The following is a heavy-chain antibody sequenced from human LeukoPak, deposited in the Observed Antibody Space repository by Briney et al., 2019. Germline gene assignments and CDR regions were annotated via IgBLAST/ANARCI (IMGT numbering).Heavy chain of an antibody. CDR3: ARSNAYSYGP. CDR1: GFIFSDFS. CDR2: MSEDGNEI. V-gene: IGHV3-7*03. J-gene: IGHJ5*02. Sequence: QPGGSLRLSCTVSGFIFSDFSMSWVRQAPGKGLEWVAKMSEDGNEIFYVDSVKGRFTISRDNTKKSLYLQLNSLRAEDTAVYYCARSNAYSYGPWGQGTLVTVS. D-gene: IGHD5-18*01.